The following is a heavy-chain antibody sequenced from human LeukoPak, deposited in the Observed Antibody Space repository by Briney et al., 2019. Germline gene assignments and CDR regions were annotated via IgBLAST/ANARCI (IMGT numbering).Heavy chain of an antibody. CDR2: ISSSSSYT. V-gene: IGHV3-11*05. D-gene: IGHD2-2*01. CDR1: GFTFSDYY. CDR3: ARVFEGYCSSTSCYADNWFDP. J-gene: IGHJ5*02. Sequence: GGSLRLSCAASGFTFSDYYMSWIRQAPGKGLEWVSYISSSSSYTNYADSVKGRFTISRDNAKNSLYLQMNSLRAEDTAVYYCARVFEGYCSSTSCYADNWFDPWGQGTLVTVSS.